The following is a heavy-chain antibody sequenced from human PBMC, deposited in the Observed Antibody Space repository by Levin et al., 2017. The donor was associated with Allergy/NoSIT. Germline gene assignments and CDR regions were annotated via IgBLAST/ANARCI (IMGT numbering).Heavy chain of an antibody. J-gene: IGHJ4*02. CDR1: GFTFSSYG. CDR2: ISYDGSNK. Sequence: PGGSLRLSCAASGFTFSSYGMHWVRQAPGKGLEWVAVISYDGSNKYYADSVKGRFTISRDNSKNTLYLQMNSLRAEDTAVYYCAKGEPPEWELLPHFDYWGQGTLVTVSS. D-gene: IGHD1-26*01. CDR3: AKGEPPEWELLPHFDY. V-gene: IGHV3-30*18.